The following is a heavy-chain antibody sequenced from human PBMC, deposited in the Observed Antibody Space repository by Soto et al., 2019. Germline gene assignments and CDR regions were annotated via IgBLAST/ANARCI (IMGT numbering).Heavy chain of an antibody. CDR2: MNPNSGNT. CDR1: GYTFTSYD. CDR3: ARGHYSSGWYYFDY. Sequence: GASVKVSCKASGYTFTSYDINWVRQATGQGLEWMGWMNPNSGNTGYAQKFQGRVTMTRNTSISTAYMELSSLRSEDTAVYYCARGHYSSGWYYFDYWGQGTLVTVSS. D-gene: IGHD6-19*01. V-gene: IGHV1-8*01. J-gene: IGHJ4*02.